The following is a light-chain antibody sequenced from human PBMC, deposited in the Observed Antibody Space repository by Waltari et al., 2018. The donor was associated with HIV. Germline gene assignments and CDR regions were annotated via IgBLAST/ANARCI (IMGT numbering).Light chain of an antibody. Sequence: QSALTQPRSVSGSPGQSVTISCTGSSSDVGGYKFVSWYQQHPGKAPKVIIHDVSERPSGVPDRFSGSKSGNTASLTISGLQAEEDADYYCCSYAGSYTMVFGGGTKLTVL. CDR3: CSYAGSYTMV. CDR2: DVS. CDR1: SSDVGGYKF. V-gene: IGLV2-11*01. J-gene: IGLJ2*01.